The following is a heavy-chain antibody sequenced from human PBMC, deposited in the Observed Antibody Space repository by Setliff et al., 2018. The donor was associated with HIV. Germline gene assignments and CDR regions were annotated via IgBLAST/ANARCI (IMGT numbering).Heavy chain of an antibody. CDR2: LDPRDSYT. CDR3: ARLLRRPHDFFYMDV. D-gene: IGHD2-15*01. Sequence: GESLTLSCKGSGYTFSNFWISWVRQMPGKGLEWMGRLDPRDSYTDYSPSFQGHVTISGDKSSSTAYLQWSSLKASDTATYYCARLLRRPHDFFYMDVWGKGTTVTVSS. CDR1: GYTFSNFW. J-gene: IGHJ6*03. V-gene: IGHV5-10-1*01.